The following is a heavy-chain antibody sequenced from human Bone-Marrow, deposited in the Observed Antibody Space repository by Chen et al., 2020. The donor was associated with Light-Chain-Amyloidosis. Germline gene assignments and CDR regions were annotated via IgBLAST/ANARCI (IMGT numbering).Heavy chain of an antibody. Sequence: EVQLVESGGGLLQRGGSLRLSCAASGFAFSSYAMSWVRQAPGKGLEWVSMFSGGGGSRYYGDSVKSRITISGDNSKNALFLQMNSLRAEDTAVYYCAKDISYDDILPGYPADAFDIWGQGTMVTVSS. CDR3: AKDISYDDILPGYPADAFDI. J-gene: IGHJ3*02. D-gene: IGHD3-9*01. CDR2: FSGGGGSR. V-gene: IGHV3-23*04. CDR1: GFAFSSYA.